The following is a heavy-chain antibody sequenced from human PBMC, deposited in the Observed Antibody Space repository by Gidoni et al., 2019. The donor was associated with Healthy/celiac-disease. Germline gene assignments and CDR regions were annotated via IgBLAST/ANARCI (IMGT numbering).Heavy chain of an antibody. CDR3: ARDVAIVVVPAAHAFDI. D-gene: IGHD2-2*01. J-gene: IGHJ3*02. CDR1: GYTFTSYG. CDR2: ISAYNGNT. Sequence: QVQLVQSGAEVKKPGASVKVSCKASGYTFTSYGISWERQAPGQGLEWMGWISAYNGNTNYAQKLQGRVTMTTDTSTSTAYMELRSLRSDDTAVYYCARDVAIVVVPAAHAFDIWGQGTMVTVSS. V-gene: IGHV1-18*01.